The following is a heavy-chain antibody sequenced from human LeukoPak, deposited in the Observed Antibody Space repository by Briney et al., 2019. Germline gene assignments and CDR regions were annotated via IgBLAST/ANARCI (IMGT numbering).Heavy chain of an antibody. Sequence: SETLSLTCTVSGGSISSGDYYWSWIRQPPGKGLEWIGYIYYSGSTYYNPSLKSRVTISVDTSKNQFSLKLSSVTAADTAVYYCAPVRATGSGNHGPAWGQGTLVTVSS. D-gene: IGHD1-14*01. CDR1: GGSISSGDYY. J-gene: IGHJ4*02. CDR3: APVRATGSGNHGPA. CDR2: IYYSGST. V-gene: IGHV4-30-4*01.